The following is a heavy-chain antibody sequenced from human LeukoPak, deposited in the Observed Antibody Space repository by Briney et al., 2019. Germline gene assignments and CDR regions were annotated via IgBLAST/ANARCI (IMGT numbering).Heavy chain of an antibody. CDR2: TYYKSRWYN. Sequence: SQTLSLTCAISGDSVSSNSAAWNWISQSPSRGLEWMGRTYYKSRWYNDYAVSVKSRITINADTPKNQFSRQRNSVTPEDTAVYYCARAMEGTYYDYWGQGTLVTVSS. CDR1: GDSVSSNSAA. D-gene: IGHD3-10*01. CDR3: ARAMEGTYYDY. J-gene: IGHJ4*02. V-gene: IGHV6-1*01.